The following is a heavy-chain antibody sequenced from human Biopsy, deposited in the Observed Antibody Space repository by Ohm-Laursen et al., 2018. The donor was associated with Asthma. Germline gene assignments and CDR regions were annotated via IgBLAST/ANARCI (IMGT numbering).Heavy chain of an antibody. J-gene: IGHJ6*02. CDR3: ARISRLGYNSLDYGMDV. V-gene: IGHV3-53*01. Sequence: GSLRLSCAASGFSVSTKYMSWVRQAPGKGLEWVSLIYSGDNTYYADSVKGRFTISRDHSKLHLQMNNLRAEDTAVYHCARISRLGYNSLDYGMDVWGQGTTVTASS. D-gene: IGHD5-24*01. CDR2: IYSGDNT. CDR1: GFSVSTKY.